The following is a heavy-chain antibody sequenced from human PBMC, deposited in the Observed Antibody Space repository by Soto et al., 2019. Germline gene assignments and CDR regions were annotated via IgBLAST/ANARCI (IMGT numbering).Heavy chain of an antibody. CDR3: ARMDRADYYDSSGQPPGAFDI. Sequence: SLKVSCKASGGTFSSYAISWVRQAPGQGLEWMGGIIPIFGTANYAQKFQGRVTITADESTSTAYMELSSLRSEDTAVYYCARMDRADYYDSSGQPPGAFDIWGQGTMVTASS. CDR2: IIPIFGTA. J-gene: IGHJ3*02. V-gene: IGHV1-69*13. CDR1: GGTFSSYA. D-gene: IGHD3-22*01.